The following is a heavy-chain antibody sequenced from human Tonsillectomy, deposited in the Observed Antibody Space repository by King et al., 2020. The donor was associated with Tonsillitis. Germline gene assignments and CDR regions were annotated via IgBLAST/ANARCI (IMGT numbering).Heavy chain of an antibody. CDR2: ISYDGSDK. CDR3: ARDRDDYIFYY. D-gene: IGHD4/OR15-4a*01. V-gene: IGHV3-33*05. CDR1: GFTFSSYD. Sequence: VQLVESGGGVVQPGRSLRLSCAASGFTFSSYDIHWVRQAPGKGLEWVAVISYDGSDKYYADSVQGRFTISRDNSKNRLYLQMNSLRAEDTAVYYCARDRDDYIFYYWGQGTLVTVSS. J-gene: IGHJ4*02.